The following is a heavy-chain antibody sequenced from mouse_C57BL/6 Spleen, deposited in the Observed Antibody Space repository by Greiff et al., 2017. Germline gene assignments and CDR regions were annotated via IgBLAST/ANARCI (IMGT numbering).Heavy chain of an antibody. D-gene: IGHD2-1*01. V-gene: IGHV1-53*01. CDR1: GYTFTSYW. CDR3: AGYGNYVAWFAY. J-gene: IGHJ3*01. Sequence: QVQLQQPGTELVKPGASVKLSCKASGYTFTSYWMHWVKQRPGQGLEWIGNINPSNGGTNYNEKFKSKATLAVDKSSSTAYMQLSSLTSEDSAVYYCAGYGNYVAWFAYWGQGTLVTVSA. CDR2: INPSNGGT.